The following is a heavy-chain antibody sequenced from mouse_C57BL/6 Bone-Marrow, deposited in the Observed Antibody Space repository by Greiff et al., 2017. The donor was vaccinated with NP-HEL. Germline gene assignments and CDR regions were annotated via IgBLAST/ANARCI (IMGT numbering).Heavy chain of an antibody. CDR3: ARPLAQGGY. CDR1: GFTFSSYC. Sequence: EVMLVESGGDLVKPGGSLKLSCAASGFTFSSYCMSWVRQTPDKRLEWVATISSGGSYTYYPDSVKGRFTISRDNAKNTLYLQMSSLKSEDTAMYYCARPLAQGGYWGQGTSVTVSS. CDR2: ISSGGSYT. V-gene: IGHV5-6*01. J-gene: IGHJ4*01.